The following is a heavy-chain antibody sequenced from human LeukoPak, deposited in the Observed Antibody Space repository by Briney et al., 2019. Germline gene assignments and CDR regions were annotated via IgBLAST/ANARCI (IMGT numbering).Heavy chain of an antibody. Sequence: QPGGSLRLSCAASGFTFSSYWMHWVRQAPGKGLVWVSRINSDAITISYADSVKGRFTISRDNSKNTLYLQMNSLRAEDTAVYYCATSPNPFHMWGQGTKVTVS. V-gene: IGHV3-74*01. J-gene: IGHJ3*02. CDR1: GFTFSSYW. CDR3: ATSPNPFHM. CDR2: INSDAITI.